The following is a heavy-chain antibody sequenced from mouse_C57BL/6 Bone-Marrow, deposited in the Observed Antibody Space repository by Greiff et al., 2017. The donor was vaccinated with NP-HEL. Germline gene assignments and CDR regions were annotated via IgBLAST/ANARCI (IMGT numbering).Heavy chain of an antibody. D-gene: IGHD3-2*02. V-gene: IGHV7-3*01. CDR3: ARSPRLRLRDYYAMDY. CDR1: GFTFTDYY. J-gene: IGHJ4*01. Sequence: EVQRVESGGGLVQPGGSLSLSCAASGFTFTDYYMSWVRQPPGKALEWLGFIRNKANGYTTEYSASVKGRFTISRDNSQSILYLQMNALRAEDSATYYCARSPRLRLRDYYAMDYWGQGTSVTVSS. CDR2: IRNKANGYTT.